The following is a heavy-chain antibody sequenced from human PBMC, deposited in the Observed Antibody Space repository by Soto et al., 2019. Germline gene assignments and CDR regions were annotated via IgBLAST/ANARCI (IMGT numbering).Heavy chain of an antibody. CDR1: GDSVSSNSAA. CDR2: TYYRSKWYN. D-gene: IGHD6-6*01. Sequence: SQTLSLTCAISGDSVSSNSAAWNWIRQSPSRGLEWLGRTYYRSKWYNDYAVSVKSRIAINPDTSKNQFSLQLNSVTPEDTAVYYCARHIRPPGIYSSSSIDYYYYVDVWGKGTTVTVSS. CDR3: ARHIRPPGIYSSSSIDYYYYVDV. J-gene: IGHJ6*03. V-gene: IGHV6-1*01.